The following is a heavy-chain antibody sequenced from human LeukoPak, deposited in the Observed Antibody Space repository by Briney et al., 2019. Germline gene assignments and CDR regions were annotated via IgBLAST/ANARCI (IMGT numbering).Heavy chain of an antibody. V-gene: IGHV4-61*02. CDR1: GGSISSGSYY. CDR3: ARAVGYSGSYYFDY. CDR2: IYTSGST. J-gene: IGHJ4*02. D-gene: IGHD1-26*01. Sequence: PSETLSPTCTVSGGSISSGSYYWSWIRQPAGKGLEWIGRIYTSGSTNYNPSLKSRVTISVDTSKNQFSLKLSSVTAADTAVYYCARAVGYSGSYYFDYWGQGTLVTVSS.